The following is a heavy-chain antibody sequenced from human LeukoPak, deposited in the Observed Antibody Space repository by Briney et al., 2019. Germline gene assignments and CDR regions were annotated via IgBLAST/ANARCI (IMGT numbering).Heavy chain of an antibody. V-gene: IGHV4-34*01. J-gene: IGHJ4*02. D-gene: IGHD3-16*01. CDR3: ARGGGLTGYYFDN. CDR1: GGSFSGYY. CDR2: INHSGST. Sequence: SETLSLTCAVYGGSFSGYYWSWIRQPPGKGLEWIGEINHSGSTSYNPSLKSRVTISVDTAKNQISLKLSSVTAADTAVYYCARGGGLTGYYFDNWGQGTLVTVSS.